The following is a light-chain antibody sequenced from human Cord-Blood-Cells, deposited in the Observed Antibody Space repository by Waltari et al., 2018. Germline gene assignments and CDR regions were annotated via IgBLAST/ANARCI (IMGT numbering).Light chain of an antibody. CDR3: SSYTSSSR. V-gene: IGLV2-14*01. CDR2: DVS. CDR1: SSDGGGYNY. J-gene: IGLJ2*01. Sequence: QSALTQPASVSGSPGQSITISCTGTSSDGGGYNYVSWYQQHPGKAPKLMIYDVSNRPSGVSNRFSGSKSGNTASLTISGLQAEDEADYYCSSYTSSSRFGGGTKLTVL.